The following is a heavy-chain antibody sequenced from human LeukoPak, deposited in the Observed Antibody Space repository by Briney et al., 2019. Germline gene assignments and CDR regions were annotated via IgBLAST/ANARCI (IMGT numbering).Heavy chain of an antibody. J-gene: IGHJ3*01. CDR2: INPAGSDT. CDR1: GFTFSSHW. D-gene: IGHD3-10*01. V-gene: IGHV3-74*01. CDR3: ARDRTDDSGVNYNPTFDL. Sequence: GGSLRLSCAASGFTFSSHWMHWVRQAPGKGLEWVSRINPAGSDTRYADSVKGRFTISRDNAKNTLYLQMNSLRGEDTAVYYCARDRTDDSGVNYNPTFDLWGQGTMVTVSS.